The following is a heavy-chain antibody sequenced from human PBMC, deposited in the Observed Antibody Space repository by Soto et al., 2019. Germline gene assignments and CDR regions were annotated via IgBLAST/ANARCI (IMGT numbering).Heavy chain of an antibody. Sequence: GESLKISCKGSGYSFTIYWIGWVRQMPGKGLEWMGIIYPGDSDTRYSPSFQGQVTISADKSISTAYLQWSSLKASDTAMYYCXRHSLLGYDSSGYYPGYWGQGTLVTVSS. J-gene: IGHJ4*02. CDR1: GYSFTIYW. CDR3: XRHSLLGYDSSGYYPGY. D-gene: IGHD3-22*01. V-gene: IGHV5-51*01. CDR2: IYPGDSDT.